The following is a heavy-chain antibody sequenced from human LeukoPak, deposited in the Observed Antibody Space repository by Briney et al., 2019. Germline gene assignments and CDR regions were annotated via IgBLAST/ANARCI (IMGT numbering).Heavy chain of an antibody. D-gene: IGHD3-22*01. CDR1: GGSISSYY. CDR2: IYYSGST. CDR3: ARAIGSTSSYYYDSSGYALQ. J-gene: IGHJ4*02. Sequence: SETLSLTCTVSGGSISSYYWGWIRQPPEKGLEWIGSIYYSGSTYYNPSLKSRVTISVDTSKNQFSLKLSSVTAADTAVYYCARAIGSTSSYYYDSSGYALQWGQGTLVTVSS. V-gene: IGHV4-39*07.